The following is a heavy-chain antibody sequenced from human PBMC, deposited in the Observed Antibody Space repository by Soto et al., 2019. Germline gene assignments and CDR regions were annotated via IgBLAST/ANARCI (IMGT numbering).Heavy chain of an antibody. D-gene: IGHD6-19*01. CDR2: IYHSGST. CDR3: ARDQRVAVGSLDY. CDR1: GGSISSSNW. Sequence: QVQLQESGPGLVKPSGTLSLTCAVSGGSISSSNWWSWVRQPPGKGLEWIGEIYHSGSTNYNPSLQSRVTTSVDKSKNQFSLKLSSVTAADTAVYYCARDQRVAVGSLDYWGQGTLVTVSS. V-gene: IGHV4-4*02. J-gene: IGHJ4*02.